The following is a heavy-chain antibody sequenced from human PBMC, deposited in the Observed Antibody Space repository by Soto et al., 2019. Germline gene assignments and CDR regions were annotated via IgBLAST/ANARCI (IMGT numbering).Heavy chain of an antibody. CDR2: IYFRGNS. D-gene: IGHD2-15*01. V-gene: IGHV4-30-4*08. CDR3: ARSGGSNSWYGVFDF. J-gene: IGHJ4*02. CDR1: GDSITSGPYY. Sequence: QVQLQEAGPGLVKPSQTLSVTCTVSGDSITSGPYYWSWVRQPPGRGLEWIGYIYFRGNSYYNPSLKSRITISLDRSKNQFSLELNSVTAADTAVYYCARSGGSNSWYGVFDFWGQGTLVNVSS.